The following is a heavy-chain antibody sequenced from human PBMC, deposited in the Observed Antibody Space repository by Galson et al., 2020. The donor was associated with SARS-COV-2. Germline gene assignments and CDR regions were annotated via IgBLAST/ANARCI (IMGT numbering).Heavy chain of an antibody. D-gene: IGHD2-2*01. J-gene: IGHJ4*02. V-gene: IGHV4-39*07. CDR3: AREYYSSPDY. CDR2: ISYTGNT. CDR1: GGSISDSTYY. Sequence: SQTLSLTCSVSGGSISDSTYYWSWIRQPPGKGLEWIGSISYTGNTYYRPSLKSRVTISIDTSKNQFSLKLNSVTAADTAVHYCAREYYSSPDYWGQGTLATVSS.